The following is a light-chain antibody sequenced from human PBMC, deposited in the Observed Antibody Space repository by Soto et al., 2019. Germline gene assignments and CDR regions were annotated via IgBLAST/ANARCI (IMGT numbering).Light chain of an antibody. CDR2: EVS. CDR3: SSYTSSATLI. V-gene: IGLV2-14*01. J-gene: IGLJ2*01. CDR1: SNDVGAYNY. Sequence: HSALTQPASVSGSPGQSITISCTGTSNDVGAYNYVSWYQQHPGKAPKIIIHEVSSRPSGVSNRFSGSKSGNTASLTISGLQAEDEADYYCSSYTSSATLIFGVGTKLTVL.